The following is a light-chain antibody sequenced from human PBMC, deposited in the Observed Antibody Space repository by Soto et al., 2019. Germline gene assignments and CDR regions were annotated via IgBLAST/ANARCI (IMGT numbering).Light chain of an antibody. Sequence: EIVMTQSPATLSVSPGERVTLSCRASQSVKSNLAWYQQKFGQAPRLLIYGASTRATGVPARFSGSGSGTEFTLTISSLQSGDFAVYYCQHYNNWPPWTFGQGTKVEI. CDR2: GAS. CDR3: QHYNNWPPWT. V-gene: IGKV3-15*01. J-gene: IGKJ1*01. CDR1: QSVKSN.